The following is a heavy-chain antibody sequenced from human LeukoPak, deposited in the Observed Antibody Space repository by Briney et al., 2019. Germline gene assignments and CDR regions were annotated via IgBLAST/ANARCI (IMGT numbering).Heavy chain of an antibody. V-gene: IGHV4-4*07. D-gene: IGHD3-22*01. CDR1: GGSISSFY. CDR2: IYTSGST. J-gene: IGHJ4*02. Sequence: SETLSLTCTVSGGSISSFYWSWIRQPAGKGPEWIGRIYTSGSTNYNPSLKSRATMSVDTSKNQFSLKLSSVTAADTAVYYCARGVRYYYDSSGYHFDYWGQGTLVTVSS. CDR3: ARGVRYYYDSSGYHFDY.